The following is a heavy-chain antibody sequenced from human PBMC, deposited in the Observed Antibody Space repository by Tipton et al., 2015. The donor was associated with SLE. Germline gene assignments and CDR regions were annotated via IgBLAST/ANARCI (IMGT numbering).Heavy chain of an antibody. CDR3: ARVGITTFGVITEVYYFDY. J-gene: IGHJ4*02. CDR2: ISSSSSDI. V-gene: IGHV3-21*01. CDR1: GFTFSSYS. D-gene: IGHD3-3*01. Sequence: SLRLSCAASGFTFSSYSMIWVRQAPGKGLERVSSISSSSSDIYYADSVKGRFTISRDNAKNLLYLQMNSLRAEDTAVYYCARVGITTFGVITEVYYFDYWGQGTLLTVSS.